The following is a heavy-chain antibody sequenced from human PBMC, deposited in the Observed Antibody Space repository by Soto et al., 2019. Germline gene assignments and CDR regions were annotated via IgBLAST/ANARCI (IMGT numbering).Heavy chain of an antibody. Sequence: KESGPTLVKPTQTLTLTCTFSGFSLNTNAVGVAWIRQPPGKALEWLALLYWDDDKRYSPSLKSRLTITTDTSNNQVVLTMTNMDPEDTATYYCAHRRVRDSSGENFDSWGQGTLVTVSS. CDR2: LYWDDDK. V-gene: IGHV2-5*02. J-gene: IGHJ4*02. D-gene: IGHD6-19*01. CDR1: GFSLNTNAVG. CDR3: AHRRVRDSSGENFDS.